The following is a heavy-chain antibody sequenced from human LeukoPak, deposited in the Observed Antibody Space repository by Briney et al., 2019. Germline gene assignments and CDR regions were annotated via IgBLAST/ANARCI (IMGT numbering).Heavy chain of an antibody. V-gene: IGHV4-30-2*01. Sequence: SETLSLTCTVSGGSISSGGYYWNWIRQPPGKGLEWIGYIYHSGSTYYNPSLKSRVTISVDTSKNQFSLKLSSVTAADTAVYYCARALPLNGVWTFWGQGTLVTVSS. J-gene: IGHJ4*02. CDR1: GGSISSGGYY. CDR3: ARALPLNGVWTF. CDR2: IYHSGST. D-gene: IGHD2-8*01.